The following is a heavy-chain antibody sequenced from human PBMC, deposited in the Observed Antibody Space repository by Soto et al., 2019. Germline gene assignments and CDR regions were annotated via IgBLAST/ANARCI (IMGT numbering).Heavy chain of an antibody. Sequence: GSLRLSCAASGFTFSSYAMSWVRQAPGKGLEWVSAISGSGGSTYYADSVKGRFTISRDNSKNTLYLQMNSLRAEDTAVYYCAKRYCTNGVCYSPYYYYYGMDVWGKGTTVTVS. D-gene: IGHD2-8*01. CDR1: GFTFSSYA. J-gene: IGHJ6*04. CDR2: ISGSGGST. CDR3: AKRYCTNGVCYSPYYYYYGMDV. V-gene: IGHV3-23*01.